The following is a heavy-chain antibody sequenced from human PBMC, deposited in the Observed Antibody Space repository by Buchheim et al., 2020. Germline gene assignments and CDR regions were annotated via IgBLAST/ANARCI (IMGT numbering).Heavy chain of an antibody. CDR3: ARDNKLWLGFAGMDV. J-gene: IGHJ6*02. Sequence: EVQLVESGGGLVQPGGSLRLSCAASGFTVSSNYMSWVRQAPGKGLEWVSVIYSGGSTYYADSVKGRFTISRDNSKNTLYLQMNSLRAEDTAVYYCARDNKLWLGFAGMDVWGQGTT. V-gene: IGHV3-66*01. D-gene: IGHD5-18*01. CDR1: GFTVSSNY. CDR2: IYSGGST.